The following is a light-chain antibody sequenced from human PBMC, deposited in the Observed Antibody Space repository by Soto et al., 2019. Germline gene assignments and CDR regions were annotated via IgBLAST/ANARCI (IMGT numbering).Light chain of an antibody. CDR3: LQDYNYPLT. CDR2: AAS. Sequence: AIQMTQSPSSLSASVGDRVTITCRASQGIRNDLGWYHQKPGKAPKVLIHAASRLQTGVPSRFSGSGSGRDFTLTISSLKPEDYGTYYCLQDYNYPLTFGGGTKVEIK. J-gene: IGKJ4*01. V-gene: IGKV1-6*01. CDR1: QGIRND.